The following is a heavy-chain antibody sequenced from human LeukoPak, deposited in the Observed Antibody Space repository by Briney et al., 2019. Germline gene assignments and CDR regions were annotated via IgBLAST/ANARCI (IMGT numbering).Heavy chain of an antibody. V-gene: IGHV3-23*01. CDR3: AKILDYTSFYFDY. CDR1: GITFSSYA. J-gene: IGHJ4*02. CDR2: ISGSGGST. Sequence: PGGSLRLSCVASGITFSSYAMSWVRQAPGKGLEWVSAISGSGGSTYYADSVKGRFTISRDNSKNTLYLQMNSLRAEDTAVYYCAKILDYTSFYFDYWGQGTLVTVSS. D-gene: IGHD3-3*01.